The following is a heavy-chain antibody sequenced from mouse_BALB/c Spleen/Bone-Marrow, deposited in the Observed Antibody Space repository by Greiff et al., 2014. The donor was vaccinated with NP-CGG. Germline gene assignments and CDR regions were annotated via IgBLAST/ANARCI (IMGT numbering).Heavy chain of an antibody. J-gene: IGHJ4*01. V-gene: IGHV2-9*02. CDR1: GFSLTSYG. Sequence: VQLVESGPRLVAPSQSLSITCTVSGFSLTSYGVHWVRQPPGKGLEWLGVIWADGSTNYNSALMSRLSISKDNSKSQVFLKMNSLQTDDTAMYYCSRITTATGAMDYWGQGTSVTVSS. CDR2: IWADGST. D-gene: IGHD1-2*01. CDR3: SRITTATGAMDY.